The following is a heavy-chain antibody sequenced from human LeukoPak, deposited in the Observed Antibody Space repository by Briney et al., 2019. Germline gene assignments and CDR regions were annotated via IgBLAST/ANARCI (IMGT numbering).Heavy chain of an antibody. Sequence: GGSLRLSCAASGFTFSSYSMNWVRQAPGKGLEWVSSISSSSSYIYCADSVKGRFTISRDNAKNSLYLQMNSLGAEDTAVYYCARISVGWYPYYFDYWGQGTLVTVSS. D-gene: IGHD6-19*01. CDR3: ARISVGWYPYYFDY. CDR2: ISSSSSYI. J-gene: IGHJ4*02. CDR1: GFTFSSYS. V-gene: IGHV3-21*01.